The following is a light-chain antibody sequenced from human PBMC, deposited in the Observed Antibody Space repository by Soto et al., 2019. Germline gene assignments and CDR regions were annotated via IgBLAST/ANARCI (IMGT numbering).Light chain of an antibody. J-gene: IGLJ1*01. CDR1: SRDVGGYNY. CDR3: ISYTTISTYV. V-gene: IGLV2-14*01. CDR2: DVR. Sequence: QSALTQPASVSGSPGQSITISCTGTSRDVGGYNYVSWYQQHPGKAPKLMIYDVRNRPSGVSNRFSGSKSVNTASLTISGLQAEDEDDYYCISYTTISTYVFGTGTKVTVL.